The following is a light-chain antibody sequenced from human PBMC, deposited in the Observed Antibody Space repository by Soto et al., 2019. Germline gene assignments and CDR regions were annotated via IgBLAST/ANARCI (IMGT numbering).Light chain of an antibody. CDR2: EVS. CDR1: SSDVGGYNY. J-gene: IGLJ1*01. V-gene: IGLV2-8*01. CDR3: NSYAGSNNFL. Sequence: QSALTQPPSASGSPGQSVTISCTGTSSDVGGYNYVSWYQQHPGKAPNLMIYEVSKRPSGVPDRFSGSKSGNTASLTVSGLQAEDEADYYCNSYAGSNNFLFGTGTKVTVL.